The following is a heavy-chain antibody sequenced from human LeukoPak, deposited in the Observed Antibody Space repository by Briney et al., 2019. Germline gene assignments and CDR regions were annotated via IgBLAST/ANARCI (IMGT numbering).Heavy chain of an antibody. CDR3: ARDFDGYSTGWSYY. D-gene: IGHD6-19*01. CDR1: GYTFTTYG. V-gene: IGHV1-18*01. CDR2: ISAYNGNT. Sequence: ASVKVSFKTSGYTFTTYGINWLRQSPGQGLEWMGWISAYNGNTNYAQNLQGRVTMTTDTSTSTAYMELRGLRSDDTAVYYCARDFDGYSTGWSYYWGQGALVTVSS. J-gene: IGHJ4*02.